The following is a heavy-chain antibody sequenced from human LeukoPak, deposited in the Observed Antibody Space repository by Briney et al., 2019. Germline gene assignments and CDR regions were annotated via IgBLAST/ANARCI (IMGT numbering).Heavy chain of an antibody. CDR2: IREDGSEK. V-gene: IGHV3-7*01. CDR1: GFTFSNYW. Sequence: GGSLRLSCATSGFTFSNYWMTWVRQAPGKGLEWVASIREDGSEKDYVDSVKGRFTISRDNAKNSLYLQMNSLRAEDTAVYYCARSYDYIWGTYRPFYYFDYWGQGTMVTVSS. CDR3: ARSYDYIWGTYRPFYYFDY. D-gene: IGHD3-16*02. J-gene: IGHJ4*02.